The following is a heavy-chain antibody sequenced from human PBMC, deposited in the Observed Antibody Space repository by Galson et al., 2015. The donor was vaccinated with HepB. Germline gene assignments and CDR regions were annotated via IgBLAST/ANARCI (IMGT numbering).Heavy chain of an antibody. Sequence: SLRLSCAASGFSIIDYHMSWIRQAPVTGLEWISYISSGGTNIHFADSVKGRFTISRDNAKNSLYLQLNGLRGEDTAIYFCAREEVIVVAAATHGNYYYMDVGGKGTTVTGSS. J-gene: IGHJ6*03. V-gene: IGHV3-11*01. CDR3: AREEVIVVAAATHGNYYYMDV. CDR2: ISSGGTNI. D-gene: IGHD2-2*01. CDR1: GFSIIDYH.